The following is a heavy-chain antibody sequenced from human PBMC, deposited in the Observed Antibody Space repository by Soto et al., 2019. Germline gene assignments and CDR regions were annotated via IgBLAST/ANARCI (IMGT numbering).Heavy chain of an antibody. CDR1: GYTFTSYG. CDR2: ISAYNGNT. Sequence: ASEKVSCKASGYTFTSYGISWVRQAPGQGLEWMGWISAYNGNTNYAQKLQGRVTMTTDTSTSTAYMELRSLRSDDTAVYYCARYYDSSGYYSYNWFDPWGQGTLVTVSS. CDR3: ARYYDSSGYYSYNWFDP. D-gene: IGHD3-22*01. J-gene: IGHJ5*02. V-gene: IGHV1-18*01.